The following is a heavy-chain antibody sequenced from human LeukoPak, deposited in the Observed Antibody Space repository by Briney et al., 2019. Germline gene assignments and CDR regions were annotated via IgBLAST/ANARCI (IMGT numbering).Heavy chain of an antibody. Sequence: ASVKVSCKASGYIFTGYYIHWVRQAPGQGLEWMGWINPNSRDTKYAQKFQGRVTMTRDTSISTAYMELTRLTSDDTAVYYCARVRVGSTTYVYWGQGTLVTVSS. CDR2: INPNSRDT. CDR1: GYIFTGYY. D-gene: IGHD1-26*01. V-gene: IGHV1-2*02. CDR3: ARVRVGSTTYVY. J-gene: IGHJ4*02.